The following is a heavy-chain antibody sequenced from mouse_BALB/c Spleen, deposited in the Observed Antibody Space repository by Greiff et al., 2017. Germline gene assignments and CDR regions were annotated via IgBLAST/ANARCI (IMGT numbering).Heavy chain of an antibody. CDR1: GYTFTTYP. Sequence: QVQLQQSGAELVKPGASVKMSCKAFGYTFTTYPIEWMKQNHGKSLEWIGNFHPYNDDTKYNEKFKGKAKLTVEKSSSTVYLELSRLTSDDSAVYYCARGGRGNNPFAYWGQGTLVTVSA. D-gene: IGHD2-1*01. V-gene: IGHV1-47*01. J-gene: IGHJ3*01. CDR3: ARGGRGNNPFAY. CDR2: FHPYNDDT.